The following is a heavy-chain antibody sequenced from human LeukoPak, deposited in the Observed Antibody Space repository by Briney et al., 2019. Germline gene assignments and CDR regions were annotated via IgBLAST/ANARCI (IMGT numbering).Heavy chain of an antibody. J-gene: IGHJ5*02. CDR2: INPNSGGT. D-gene: IGHD2-2*01. Sequence: ASVKVSCKASGYTFTGYYMHWVRQAPGQGLEWMGWINPNSGGTNYAQKFQGRVTMTRDTSISTAYMELSRLRSDDTAVYYCARVSIAGDCSSTSCYSRNWFDPWGQGTLVTVSS. CDR3: ARVSIAGDCSSTSCYSRNWFDP. CDR1: GYTFTGYY. V-gene: IGHV1-2*02.